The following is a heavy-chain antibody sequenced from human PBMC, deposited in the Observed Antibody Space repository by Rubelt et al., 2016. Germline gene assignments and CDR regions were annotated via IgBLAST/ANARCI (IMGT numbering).Heavy chain of an antibody. J-gene: IGHJ6*02. CDR3: ASPPYDSLTGYDYYYGMDV. CDR1: GGTFSSYA. Sequence: QVQLVQSGAEVQKPGSSVKVSCKASGGTFSSYAISWVRQAPGQGLEWMGGIIPIFGTANYAQKFQGRVTIPADKSTSTAYMVLSSLRSEDTAVYYGASPPYDSLTGYDYYYGMDVWGQGTTVTVSS. D-gene: IGHD3-9*01. V-gene: IGHV1-69*06. CDR2: IIPIFGTA.